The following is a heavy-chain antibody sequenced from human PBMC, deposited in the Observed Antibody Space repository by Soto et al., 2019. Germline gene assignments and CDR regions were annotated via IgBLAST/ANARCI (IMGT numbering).Heavy chain of an antibody. CDR2: ISYDGSNK. V-gene: IGHV3-30*18. CDR1: GFTFSIYG. J-gene: IGHJ4*02. CDR3: AKDSYSNYGYSDF. D-gene: IGHD4-4*01. Sequence: PGGSLRLSCGASGFTFSIYGMHWVRQAPGKGLEWVAVISYDGSNKYYVDSVKGRFTISRDNSKNTLYLQMNSLRAEDTAVYYCAKDSYSNYGYSDFWGQGTLVTVSS.